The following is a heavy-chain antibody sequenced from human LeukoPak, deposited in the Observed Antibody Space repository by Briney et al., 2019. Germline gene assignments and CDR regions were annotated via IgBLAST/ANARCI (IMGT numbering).Heavy chain of an antibody. CDR3: ARDLRSGSSLTNDAFDI. D-gene: IGHD1-26*01. J-gene: IGHJ3*02. Sequence: GGSLRLSCAASGFTFSSYWMSWVRQAPGKGLEWVANIKQDGSEKYYVDSVKGRFTISRDNAKNSLYLQMNSLRAEDTAVYYCARDLRSGSSLTNDAFDIWGQGTMVTVSS. CDR1: GFTFSSYW. CDR2: IKQDGSEK. V-gene: IGHV3-7*01.